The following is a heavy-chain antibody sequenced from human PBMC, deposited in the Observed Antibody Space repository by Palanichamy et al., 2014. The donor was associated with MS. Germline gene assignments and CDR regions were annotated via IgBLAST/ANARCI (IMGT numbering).Heavy chain of an antibody. J-gene: IGHJ4*02. CDR3: ARGIGGIASALDFDQ. Sequence: QVQLVQSGGGVVQPGRSLRLSCAASAFTFSSYGMHWVRQAPGKGLEWVAVIWYDGSNKYYADSVKGRFTIPRDNSKNTLSLQMNSLRAEDTAVYYCARGIGGIASALDFDQWGQGTLVTVSS. V-gene: IGHV3-33*01. CDR1: AFTFSSYG. D-gene: IGHD6-13*01. CDR2: IWYDGSNK.